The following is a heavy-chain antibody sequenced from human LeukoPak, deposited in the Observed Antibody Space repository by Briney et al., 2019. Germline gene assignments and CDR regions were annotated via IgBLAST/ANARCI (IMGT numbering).Heavy chain of an antibody. CDR3: ARDRIAIFGADY. V-gene: IGHV1-2*02. J-gene: IGHJ4*02. D-gene: IGHD3-3*01. CDR2: INPNSGGT. CDR1: GYTFTGYY. Sequence: GASVKVSCKASGYTFTGYYMHWVRQAPGQGLEWMGWINPNSGGTNYAQKLQGRVTMTTDTSTSTAYMELRSLRSDDTAVYYCARDRIAIFGADYWGQGTLVTVSS.